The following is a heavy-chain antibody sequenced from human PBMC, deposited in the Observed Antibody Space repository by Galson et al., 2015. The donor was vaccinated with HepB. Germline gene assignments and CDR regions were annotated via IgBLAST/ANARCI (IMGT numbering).Heavy chain of an antibody. V-gene: IGHV3-23*01. Sequence: SLRLSCAASGFTFSRLGMTWVRQAPGEGLECVSAIGVRGTTDYAESVKGRFTIPRDNSKNMLYLQMNNLRAEDTAVYYCAKGTTDIDYWGQGTLVTVSS. J-gene: IGHJ4*02. CDR1: GFTFSRLG. D-gene: IGHD1-1*01. CDR2: IGVRGTT. CDR3: AKGTTDIDY.